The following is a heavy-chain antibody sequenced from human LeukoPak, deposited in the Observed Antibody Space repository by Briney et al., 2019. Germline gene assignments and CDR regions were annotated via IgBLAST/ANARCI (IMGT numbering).Heavy chain of an antibody. CDR3: ARDDYVDTAMVEYFDY. Sequence: GGSLRLSCAASGFTFSSYGMHWVRQAPGKELEWGAVIWYDGSNKYYADSLKGRFTISRDNSKNTLYLQMNSLRAEDTAVYYRARDDYVDTAMVEYFDYWGQGTLVTVSS. D-gene: IGHD5-18*01. CDR1: GFTFSSYG. J-gene: IGHJ4*02. V-gene: IGHV3-33*01. CDR2: IWYDGSNK.